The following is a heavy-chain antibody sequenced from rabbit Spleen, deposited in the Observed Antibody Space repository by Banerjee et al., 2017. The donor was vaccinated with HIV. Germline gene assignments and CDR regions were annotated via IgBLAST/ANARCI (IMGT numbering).Heavy chain of an antibody. Sequence: QSLEESGGDLVKPGASLTLTCTASGFDLSSYYYMCWVRQAPGKGPEWIACIYSGDGTTYYASWAKGRFTISKTSTTVTLQMTSLAAADTAPYFCARRAGGGSGDFYFDLWGPGTLVTVS. CDR1: GFDLSSYYY. V-gene: IGHV1S40*01. CDR3: ARRAGGGSGDFYFDL. J-gene: IGHJ4*01. D-gene: IGHD1-1*01. CDR2: IYSGDGTT.